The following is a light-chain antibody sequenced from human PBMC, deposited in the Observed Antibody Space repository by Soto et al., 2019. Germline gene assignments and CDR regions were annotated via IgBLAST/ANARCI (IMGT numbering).Light chain of an antibody. CDR2: RSN. V-gene: IGLV1-47*01. J-gene: IGLJ7*01. Sequence: QSVLIQPPSASGTPGQRVTVSCSGGSSNIGSYTVNWYQQLPGAAPKLLIYRSNQRPSGVPDRFSGSESGTSASLAISGLRSEDEADYYCATWDDSLSGWVFGGGTQLTVL. CDR1: SSNIGSYT. CDR3: ATWDDSLSGWV.